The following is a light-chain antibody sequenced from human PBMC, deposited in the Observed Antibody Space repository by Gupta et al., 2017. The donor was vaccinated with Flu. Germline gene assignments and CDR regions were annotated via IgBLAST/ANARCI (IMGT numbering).Light chain of an antibody. J-gene: IGKJ1*01. V-gene: IGKV3-15*01. Sequence: EIVMPQSPATLSVSPGERATLSCRASQSVSSNLAWYQQKPGQAPRLLIYGASNRAIGIPVRFSGSGSETEFTLTSSNRQYENFAVYYWQYDNTSWTFGQGTKVEIK. CDR2: GAS. CDR3: QYDNTSWT. CDR1: QSVSSN.